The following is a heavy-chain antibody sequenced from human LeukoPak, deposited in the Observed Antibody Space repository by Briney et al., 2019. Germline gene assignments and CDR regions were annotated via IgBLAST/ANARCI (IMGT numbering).Heavy chain of an antibody. CDR3: ARSPNYKGYFDY. Sequence: QTGGSLRLSCAASGFTFSSYEMNWVRQAPGKGLEWVSYISSFSSTIYYADSVMGRFTISRDNAKNSLYLQMSSLRAEDTAVYYCARSPNYKGYFDYWGQGTLVTVSS. J-gene: IGHJ4*02. CDR1: GFTFSSYE. D-gene: IGHD3-10*01. CDR2: ISSFSSTI. V-gene: IGHV3-48*03.